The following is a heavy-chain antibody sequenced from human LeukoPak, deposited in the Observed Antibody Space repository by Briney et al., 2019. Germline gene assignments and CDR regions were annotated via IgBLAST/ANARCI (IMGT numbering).Heavy chain of an antibody. CDR3: ARAGGTYRWGWDY. D-gene: IGHD1-26*01. CDR2: INPNSGGT. CDR1: GYTFTGYY. V-gene: IGHV1-2*02. Sequence: ASVKVSCKASGYTFTGYYIHWVRQAPGQGLEWMGWINPNSGGTNYAQKFQGRVTMTRDTSISTAYMELSRLRSDDTAVYYCARAGGTYRWGWDYWGQGTLVTVSS. J-gene: IGHJ4*02.